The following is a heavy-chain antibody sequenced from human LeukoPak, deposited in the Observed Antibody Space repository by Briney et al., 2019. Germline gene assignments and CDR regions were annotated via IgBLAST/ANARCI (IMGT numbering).Heavy chain of an antibody. CDR2: ISGSGDST. J-gene: IGHJ6*02. Sequence: GGSLRLSCAASGFTFSSYAMSWVRQAPGKGLEWVSAISGSGDSTYYADSVKGRFTISRDNSKNTLYLQMNSLRAEDTAVYYCAKAGGYSYGFPYYGMDVWGRGTTVTVSS. V-gene: IGHV3-23*01. CDR1: GFTFSSYA. CDR3: AKAGGYSYGFPYYGMDV. D-gene: IGHD5-18*01.